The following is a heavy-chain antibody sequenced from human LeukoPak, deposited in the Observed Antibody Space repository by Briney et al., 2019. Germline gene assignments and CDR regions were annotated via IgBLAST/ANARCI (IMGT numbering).Heavy chain of an antibody. CDR3: ARDRGDILTGYGLGTRIDY. J-gene: IGHJ4*02. D-gene: IGHD3-9*01. CDR1: GYTFTSYG. V-gene: IGHV1-18*01. CDR2: ISAYNGNT. Sequence: ASVKVSCKASGYTFTSYGISWVRQAPGQGLEWMGWISAYNGNTNYAQKLQGRVTMTTDTSTSTAYMELRSLRSDDTAVYYCARDRGDILTGYGLGTRIDYWGQGTLVTVSS.